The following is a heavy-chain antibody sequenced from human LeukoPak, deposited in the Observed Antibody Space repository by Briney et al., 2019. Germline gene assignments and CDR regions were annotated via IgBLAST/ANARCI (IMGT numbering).Heavy chain of an antibody. Sequence: GGSLRLSCAASGFTFSNNAMSWVRQAPGKGLEWVSAISGSGGNTYYADSVKGRFTISRDNSKNTLFLQMNSLRAEDTAVYYCAKEAQGCSITSCFFDSWGQGNLVTVSS. J-gene: IGHJ4*02. CDR2: ISGSGGNT. CDR1: GFTFSNNA. V-gene: IGHV3-23*01. D-gene: IGHD2-2*01. CDR3: AKEAQGCSITSCFFDS.